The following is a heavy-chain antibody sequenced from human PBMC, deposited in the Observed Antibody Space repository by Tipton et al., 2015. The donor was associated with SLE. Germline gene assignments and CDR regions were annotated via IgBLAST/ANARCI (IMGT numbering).Heavy chain of an antibody. D-gene: IGHD1-14*01. Sequence: TLSLTCTVSGGSISSHYWSWIRQPPGKGLEWIGYIYYSGSTYYNPSLKSRVTIPVDTSKNQFSLKLSSVTAADTAVYYCARNRDYWGQGTLVTVSS. CDR1: GGSISSHY. V-gene: IGHV4-59*06. CDR2: IYYSGST. J-gene: IGHJ4*02. CDR3: ARNRDY.